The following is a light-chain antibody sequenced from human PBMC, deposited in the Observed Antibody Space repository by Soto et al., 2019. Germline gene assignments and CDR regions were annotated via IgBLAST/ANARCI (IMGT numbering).Light chain of an antibody. V-gene: IGLV2-8*01. CDR1: SSDIGVYNY. CDR2: EVS. CDR3: SSYAGSNNVYA. Sequence: QSALTQPPSASGSPGQSVTISCTGTSSDIGVYNYVSWYQQHPGKAPKLMIYEVSKRPSGVPDRFSGSKSGNTASLTVSGLQAEDEADYYCSSYAGSNNVYAFGTGTKVTVL. J-gene: IGLJ1*01.